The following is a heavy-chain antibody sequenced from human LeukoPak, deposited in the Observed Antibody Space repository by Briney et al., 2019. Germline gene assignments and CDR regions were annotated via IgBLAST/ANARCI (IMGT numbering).Heavy chain of an antibody. CDR2: ISGSGDNT. Sequence: GGSLRLSCAASGFTFSSYAMSWVRQAPGKGLEWVSGISGSGDNTYYADSVKGRFTISRDNSKNTLYLQMNSLRADDTAVYYCAKGGLVHRFDPWGQGTLVTGSS. CDR3: AKGGLVHRFDP. J-gene: IGHJ5*02. V-gene: IGHV3-23*01. CDR1: GFTFSSYA.